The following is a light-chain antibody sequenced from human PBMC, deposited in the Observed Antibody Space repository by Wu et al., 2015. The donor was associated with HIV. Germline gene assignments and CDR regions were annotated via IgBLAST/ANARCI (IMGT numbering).Light chain of an antibody. CDR2: GAS. Sequence: EIVMTQSPATLSVSPGERATLSCRASQSVSSNLAWYQQKPGQAPRLLIYGASSRATGIPDRFSGSGSGTDFTLTISRTEPEDFAVYYCQQYGSALFTFGPGTKVDVK. V-gene: IGKV3-20*01. J-gene: IGKJ3*01. CDR1: QSVSSN. CDR3: QQYGSALFT.